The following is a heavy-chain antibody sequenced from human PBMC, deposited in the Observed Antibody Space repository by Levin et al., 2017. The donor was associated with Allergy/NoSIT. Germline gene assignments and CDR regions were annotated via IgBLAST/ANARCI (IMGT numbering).Heavy chain of an antibody. Sequence: SQTLSLTCTVSGGSISSGDYYWSWIRQPPGKGLEWIGYIYYSGSTYYNPSLKSRVTISVDTSKNQFSLKLSSVTAADTAVYYCARDNMVRGVIKIDPWGQGTLVTVSS. CDR2: IYYSGST. CDR1: GGSISSGDYY. CDR3: ARDNMVRGVIKIDP. J-gene: IGHJ5*02. D-gene: IGHD3-10*01. V-gene: IGHV4-30-4*01.